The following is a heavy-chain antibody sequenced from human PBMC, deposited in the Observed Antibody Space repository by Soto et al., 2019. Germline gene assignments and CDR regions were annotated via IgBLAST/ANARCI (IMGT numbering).Heavy chain of an antibody. D-gene: IGHD5-12*01. CDR1: GDSVSSNTAS. CDR3: AKGDNLGPKTGYAFDP. Sequence: SQTLSLTCAISGDSVSSNTASWNWIRQSPSRGLEWLGRTYFRSKWYNDYAVSVKSRIIINPDTSNSQFSLQLNSVTPEDAAVYFCAKGDNLGPKTGYAFDPWGQGIMVTVSS. V-gene: IGHV6-1*01. CDR2: TYFRSKWYN. J-gene: IGHJ5*02.